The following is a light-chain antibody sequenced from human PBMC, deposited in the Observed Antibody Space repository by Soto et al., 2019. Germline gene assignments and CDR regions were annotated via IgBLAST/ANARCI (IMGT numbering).Light chain of an antibody. CDR2: GAS. V-gene: IGKV3-15*01. CDR1: HSVNSH. CDR3: QHYKNWPL. Sequence: MMMTQSPATLSVSPGERVTLSCRTSHSVNSHVAWYQQKPGQAPRLLLYGASTRATGIPVKFSGSVFGTEFTLTISCMQSEDFAVYYCQHYKNWPLFGQGTRLDIK. J-gene: IGKJ5*01.